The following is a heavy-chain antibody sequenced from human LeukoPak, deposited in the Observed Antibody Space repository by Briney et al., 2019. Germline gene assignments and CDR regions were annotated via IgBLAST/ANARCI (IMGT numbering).Heavy chain of an antibody. CDR2: ISTYNGNT. D-gene: IGHD6-19*01. Sequence: ASVKVSCKASGYTFTSYGISWVRQAPGQGLEWMGWISTYNGNTNYAQKLQGRVTMTTDTSTSTAYMELRSLRSDDTAVYYCARFGLGEHIEVAGIPFDIWGQGTMVTVSS. J-gene: IGHJ3*02. CDR1: GYTFTSYG. V-gene: IGHV1-18*01. CDR3: ARFGLGEHIEVAGIPFDI.